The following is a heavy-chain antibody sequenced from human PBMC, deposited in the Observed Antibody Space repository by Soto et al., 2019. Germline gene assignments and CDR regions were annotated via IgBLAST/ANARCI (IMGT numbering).Heavy chain of an antibody. J-gene: IGHJ6*02. CDR1: GYSFTSYW. CDR3: TQQLTPENYYYYYGMDV. CDR2: IDSSDSYT. Sequence: PGESLKISCKGSGYSFTSYWISWVRQMPGKGLEWMGRIDSSDSYTNYSPSFQGHVTISADKSISTAYLQWSSLKASDTAMYYCTQQLTPENYYYYYGMDVWGQGTTVTVSS. D-gene: IGHD6-13*01. V-gene: IGHV5-10-1*01.